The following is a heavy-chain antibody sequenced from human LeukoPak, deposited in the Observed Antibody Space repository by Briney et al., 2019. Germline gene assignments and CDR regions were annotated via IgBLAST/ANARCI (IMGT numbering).Heavy chain of an antibody. D-gene: IGHD6-13*01. CDR3: AKDRSIAAAGTGGSNAFDI. Sequence: PGGSLRLSCAASGFPFSNYWMHWVRQAPGKGLEWVSAISGSGGSTYYADSVKGRFTISRDNSKNTLYLQMNSLRAEDTAVYYCAKDRSIAAAGTGGSNAFDIWGQGTMVTVSS. V-gene: IGHV3-23*01. CDR2: ISGSGGST. J-gene: IGHJ3*02. CDR1: GFPFSNYW.